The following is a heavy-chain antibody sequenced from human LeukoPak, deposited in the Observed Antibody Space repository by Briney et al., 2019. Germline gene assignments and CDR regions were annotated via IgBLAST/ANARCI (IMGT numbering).Heavy chain of an antibody. D-gene: IGHD5-18*01. CDR1: GGSINSGNYY. Sequence: PSETLSLTCTVSGGSINSGNYYWNWIRQPAGQGLQWIGRIYSSGKTNYSPSLQRRVTISLDTSKNQFSLKLNSVTAADTAVYYCARGRRGSVYTAMTKMPFDIWGQGTMVTVSS. CDR2: IYSSGKT. CDR3: ARGRRGSVYTAMTKMPFDI. J-gene: IGHJ3*02. V-gene: IGHV4-61*02.